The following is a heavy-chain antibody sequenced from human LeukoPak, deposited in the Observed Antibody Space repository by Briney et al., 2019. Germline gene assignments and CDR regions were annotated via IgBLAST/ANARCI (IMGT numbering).Heavy chain of an antibody. D-gene: IGHD4-17*01. J-gene: IGHJ6*03. CDR3: ARDTVTTDYYYYMDV. CDR1: GGSISSYY. CDR2: IYYSGST. V-gene: IGHV4-59*01. Sequence: SETLSLTCTVSGGSISSYYGSWIRQPPGKGLEWMGYIYYSGSTNYNPSLKSRVTISVDTSKNQFSLKLSSVTAADTAVYYCARDTVTTDYYYYMDVWGKGTTVTVSS.